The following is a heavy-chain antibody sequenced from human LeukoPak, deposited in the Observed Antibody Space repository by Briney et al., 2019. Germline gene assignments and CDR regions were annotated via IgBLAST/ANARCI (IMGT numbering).Heavy chain of an antibody. V-gene: IGHV3-33*01. D-gene: IGHD1-14*01. J-gene: IGHJ3*02. Sequence: GGSLRLSCAASGFTFSSYGMHWVRQAPGKGLEWVAVIWYDGSNKYYADSVKGRFTISRDNSKNTLYLQMNSLRAEDTAVYYCAREAELRAFDIWGQGTMVTVSS. CDR3: AREAELRAFDI. CDR1: GFTFSSYG. CDR2: IWYDGSNK.